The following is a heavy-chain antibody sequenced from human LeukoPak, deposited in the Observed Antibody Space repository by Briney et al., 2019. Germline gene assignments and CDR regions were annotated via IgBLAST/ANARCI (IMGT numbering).Heavy chain of an antibody. J-gene: IGHJ4*02. Sequence: GGSLRLSCAASGFTFSTYSMNWVRQASGKGLEWVSHISSTYSIYYADSVKGRFTISRDNAKNLLYLQMNGLRDEDTAVYYCARAGQGVDYWGQGTLVTVSS. D-gene: IGHD3-16*01. CDR1: GFTFSTYS. CDR3: ARAGQGVDY. V-gene: IGHV3-48*02. CDR2: ISSTYSI.